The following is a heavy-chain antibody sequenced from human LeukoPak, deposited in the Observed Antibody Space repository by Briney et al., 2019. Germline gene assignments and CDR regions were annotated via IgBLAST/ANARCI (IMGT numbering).Heavy chain of an antibody. J-gene: IGHJ6*03. CDR2: IYTSGST. Sequence: KASETLSLTCTVSGGSISSYYWSWIRQPAGKGLEWIGRIYTSGSTNRNPSLKSRVTISVDKSKNQFSLKLSSVTAADTAVYYCARTWYYYGSGRDYYYYYMDVWGKGTTVTVSS. V-gene: IGHV4-4*07. D-gene: IGHD3-10*01. CDR3: ARTWYYYGSGRDYYYYYMDV. CDR1: GGSISSYY.